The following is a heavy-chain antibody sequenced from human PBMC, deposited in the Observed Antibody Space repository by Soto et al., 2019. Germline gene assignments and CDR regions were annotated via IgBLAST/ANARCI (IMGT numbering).Heavy chain of an antibody. CDR1: GYTFTSFG. J-gene: IGHJ4*02. D-gene: IGHD1-26*01. CDR2: IRAPNGNT. CDR3: VRDGGYYPHFFDY. Sequence: QVQLVQSGAEVKKPGAAVKVSCKASGYTFTSFGISWVRQAPGQGLEWMGWIRAPNGNTHYLQKLQGRVTMTTDTATNTAYMQLRSLRSDDTAVYYCVRDGGYYPHFFDYWGQGTLVTVSS. V-gene: IGHV1-18*01.